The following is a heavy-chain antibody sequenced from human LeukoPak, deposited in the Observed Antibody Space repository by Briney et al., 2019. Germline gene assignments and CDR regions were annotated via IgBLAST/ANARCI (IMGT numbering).Heavy chain of an antibody. CDR3: AREGYYYDSGGNFHRYRYMDV. D-gene: IGHD3-22*01. V-gene: IGHV3-48*01. CDR1: GFTFRSYS. CDR2: ISGSGDTI. Sequence: PGGSLRLSCAASGFTFRSYSMNWVRQAPGKGLEWVSFISGSGDTIYYADSVKGRFIISRDNAKTSLYLQMNSLRAEDTAVYYCAREGYYYDSGGNFHRYRYMDVWGKGTTVIVSS. J-gene: IGHJ6*03.